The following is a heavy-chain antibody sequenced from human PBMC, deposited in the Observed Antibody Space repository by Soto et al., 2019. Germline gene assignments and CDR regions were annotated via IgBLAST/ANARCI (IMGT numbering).Heavy chain of an antibody. J-gene: IGHJ4*02. V-gene: IGHV3-9*01. CDR1: GFTFEDHA. Sequence: GGSLRLSCAASGFTFEDHAMHWVRQAPGKGLEWVSGISWDSGKIAYADSVKGRFTISRDNANNSLYLQMNSLRAEDTAVYYCAKSGYYDSSGYYFGYWGQGTLVTVSS. CDR2: ISWDSGKI. CDR3: AKSGYYDSSGYYFGY. D-gene: IGHD3-22*01.